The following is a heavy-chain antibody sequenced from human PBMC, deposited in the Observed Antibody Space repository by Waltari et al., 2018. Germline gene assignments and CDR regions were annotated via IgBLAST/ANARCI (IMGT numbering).Heavy chain of an antibody. D-gene: IGHD7-27*01. V-gene: IGHV1-2*02. CDR2: IHPGGGDT. CDR1: GYTFTHFY. Sequence: QVQLVQSGAALKTPGASVRVSCKTSGYTFTHFYFHWVRQAPGQGLEWMGWIHPGGGDTNYAQKFQGRVTLTRDTSIDTAYLELNGLTSDDTAIYYCARDHNWGPDYWGQGTLVTVSS. J-gene: IGHJ4*02. CDR3: ARDHNWGPDY.